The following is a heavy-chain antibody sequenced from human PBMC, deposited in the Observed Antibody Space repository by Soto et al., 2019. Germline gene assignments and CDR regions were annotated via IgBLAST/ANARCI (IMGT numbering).Heavy chain of an antibody. CDR2: IIPIFGTA. D-gene: IGHD3-10*01. J-gene: IGHJ6*02. V-gene: IGHV1-69*13. Sequence: PSVKVSCKASGGTFSSYAISWVRQAPGQGLEWMGGIIPIFGTANYAQKFQGRVTITADESTSTAYMELSSLRSEDTAVYYCASPGPPGGFFMVGGVITPQKSSYYGMDVGGQGPRAT. CDR3: ASPGPPGGFFMVGGVITPQKSSYYGMDV. CDR1: GGTFSSYA.